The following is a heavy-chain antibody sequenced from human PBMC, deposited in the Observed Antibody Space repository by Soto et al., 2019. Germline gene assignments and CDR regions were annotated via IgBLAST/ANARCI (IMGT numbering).Heavy chain of an antibody. Sequence: QLQLQESGSGLVKPSQTLSLTCAVSGGSISSGGYSWSWIRQPPGKCLEWIGYIYHSGSTYYNPSLKSRVTVSVDMSKNQFSLKLSAVTAADTAVYVCARVTSPWGQGTLVIVSS. V-gene: IGHV4-30-2*01. D-gene: IGHD3-16*01. J-gene: IGHJ5*02. CDR2: IYHSGST. CDR1: GGSISSGGYS. CDR3: ARVTSP.